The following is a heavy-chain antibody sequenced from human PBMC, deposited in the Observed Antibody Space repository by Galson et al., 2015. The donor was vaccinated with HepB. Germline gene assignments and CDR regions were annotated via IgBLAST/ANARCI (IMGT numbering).Heavy chain of an antibody. CDR3: ARDSDYGDYWFDP. CDR1: GFTFSSYG. Sequence: SLRLSCAASGFTFSSYGMHWVRQAPGKELEWVAVIWYDGSNKYYADSVKGRFTISRDNSKNTPYLQMNSLRAEDTAVYYCARDSDYGDYWFDPWGQGTLVTVSS. V-gene: IGHV3-33*08. J-gene: IGHJ5*02. CDR2: IWYDGSNK. D-gene: IGHD4-17*01.